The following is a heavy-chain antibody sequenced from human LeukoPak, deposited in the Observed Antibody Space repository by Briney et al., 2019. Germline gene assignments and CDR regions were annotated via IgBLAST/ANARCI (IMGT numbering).Heavy chain of an antibody. CDR1: GFTFSSYA. V-gene: IGHV3-21*01. J-gene: IGHJ4*02. Sequence: GGSLRLSCAASGFTFSSYAMNWVRQAPGKGLEWVSSISSSSSYIYYADSVKGRFTISRDNAKNSLYLQMNSLRAEDTAVYYCARGGGYYDSSGYGGDYWGQGTLVTASS. CDR3: ARGGGYYDSSGYGGDY. CDR2: ISSSSSYI. D-gene: IGHD3-22*01.